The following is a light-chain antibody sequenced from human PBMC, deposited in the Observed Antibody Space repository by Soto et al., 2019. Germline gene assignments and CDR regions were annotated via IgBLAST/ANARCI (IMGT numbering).Light chain of an antibody. V-gene: IGKV3-20*01. Sequence: EIVLTQSPATLSLSPGERATLSGRASQSLSSSSLDWYQQKPGQAPMLLISCASSRYADIPDRFSGSGYGTHFTLTINRLEPEDFAVYNFKQYDSXPRTCGQGTKV. CDR3: KQYDSXPRT. J-gene: IGKJ1*01. CDR2: CAS. CDR1: QSLSSSS.